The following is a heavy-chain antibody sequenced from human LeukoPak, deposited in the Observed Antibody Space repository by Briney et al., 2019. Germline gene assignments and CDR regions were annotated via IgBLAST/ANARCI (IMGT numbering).Heavy chain of an antibody. D-gene: IGHD1-26*01. Sequence: GGSLRLSCAASGFTFSSHWMSWVRQAPGKGLERVANIVQDGSQKYYVDSVRGRFTIPRDNGKNSLYLQMNSLRAEDTAVYYCARNEKWGRDYWGQGTLVTVSS. J-gene: IGHJ4*02. V-gene: IGHV3-7*03. CDR1: GFTFSSHW. CDR3: ARNEKWGRDY. CDR2: IVQDGSQK.